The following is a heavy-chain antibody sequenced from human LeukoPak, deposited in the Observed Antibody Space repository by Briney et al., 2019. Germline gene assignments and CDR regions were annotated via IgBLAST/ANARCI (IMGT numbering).Heavy chain of an antibody. J-gene: IGHJ5*02. CDR1: GGSISPYF. CDR2: ISYTGST. D-gene: IGHD3-10*01. V-gene: IGHV4-59*01. Sequence: SETLSLTCTVSGGSISPYFWSWFRQPPGKGLEWIGYISYTGSTIYSPSLKSRVTISVDTSKNQFSLQLTSVTAADTAVYCCARDDYRGVTNFDPWGQGTLVPVSS. CDR3: ARDDYRGVTNFDP.